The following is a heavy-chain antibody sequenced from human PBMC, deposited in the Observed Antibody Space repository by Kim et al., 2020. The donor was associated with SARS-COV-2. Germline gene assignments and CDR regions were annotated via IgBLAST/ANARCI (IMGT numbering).Heavy chain of an antibody. Sequence: YPGSVKGRFTISRENAKNSLYLQMNSLRDGDTAVYYFVRGHSSGYDAFDIWGQGKMVTVSS. V-gene: IGHV3-13*01. J-gene: IGHJ3*02. D-gene: IGHD3-22*01. CDR3: VRGHSSGYDAFDI.